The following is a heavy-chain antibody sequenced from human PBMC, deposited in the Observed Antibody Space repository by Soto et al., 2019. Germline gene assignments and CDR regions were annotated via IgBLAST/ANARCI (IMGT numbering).Heavy chain of an antibody. D-gene: IGHD3-3*01. CDR1: GFTFSSYS. J-gene: IGHJ6*02. Sequence: SCAASGFTFSSYSMNWVRQAPGKGLEWVSYISSSSSTIYYADSVKGRFTISRDNAKNSLYLQMNSLRDEDTAVYYCAREGITIFGVDIYYYGMDVWGQGSTVTVSS. CDR2: ISSSSSTI. V-gene: IGHV3-48*02. CDR3: AREGITIFGVDIYYYGMDV.